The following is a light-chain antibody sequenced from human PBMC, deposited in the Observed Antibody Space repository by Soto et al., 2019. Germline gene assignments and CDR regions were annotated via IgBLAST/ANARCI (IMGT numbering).Light chain of an antibody. CDR3: QQSYSNPYT. CDR2: AAS. J-gene: IGKJ2*01. V-gene: IGKV1-39*01. CDR1: QTISSF. Sequence: DIQMTQSPSSLSASVGDRVTISCRASQTISSFLNWYQQKPGKAPNLLIYAASGLQSGVPSRFSGSGSGTDFTLTISSLQPGDFATYFCQQSYSNPYTFGQGTKLEIK.